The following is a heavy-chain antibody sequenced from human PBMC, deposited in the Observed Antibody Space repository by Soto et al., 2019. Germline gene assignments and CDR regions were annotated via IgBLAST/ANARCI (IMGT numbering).Heavy chain of an antibody. J-gene: IGHJ6*02. CDR3: ARVWASYYYYGMDV. CDR2: IYNSGST. Sequence: PSETLSLTCTVPGGSISSGDYYWSWIRQHPGKGLEWIGHIYNSGSTYYNPSLKSRVTISVDKSKNQFSLKLSSVTAADTAVYYCARVWASYYYYGMDVWGQGTTVT. CDR1: GGSISSGDYY. V-gene: IGHV4-31*03. D-gene: IGHD1-26*01.